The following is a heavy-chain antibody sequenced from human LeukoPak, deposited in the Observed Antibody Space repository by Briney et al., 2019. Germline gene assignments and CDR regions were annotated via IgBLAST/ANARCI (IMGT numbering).Heavy chain of an antibody. V-gene: IGHV3-30*03. J-gene: IGHJ4*02. Sequence: PGGSLRLSCAASGFTFSSNSMNWVRQAPGKGLEWVALISYDGINKYYVESVKGRFTISRDNSRNTLYLQMNSLRAEDTAVYHCARAPSMGSFDYWGQGTLVTVSS. CDR2: ISYDGINK. D-gene: IGHD2/OR15-2a*01. CDR1: GFTFSSNS. CDR3: ARAPSMGSFDY.